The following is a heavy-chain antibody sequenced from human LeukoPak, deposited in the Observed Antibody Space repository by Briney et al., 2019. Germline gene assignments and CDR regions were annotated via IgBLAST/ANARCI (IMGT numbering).Heavy chain of an antibody. CDR1: GGSFSGYY. J-gene: IGHJ6*02. D-gene: IGHD5-18*01. CDR3: ARWIVDTAMAHYYGMDV. Sequence: SETLSLTCAVYGGSFSGYYWSWIRKPPGKGLEWIGEINHRGRTNYNPSLKSRVTISVDRSKIQFSLKVSSVTAADTAVYYCARWIVDTAMAHYYGMDVWGQGTTVTVSS. CDR2: INHRGRT. V-gene: IGHV4-34*01.